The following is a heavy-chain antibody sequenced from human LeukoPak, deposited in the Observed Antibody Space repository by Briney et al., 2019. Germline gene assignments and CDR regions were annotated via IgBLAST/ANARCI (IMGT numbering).Heavy chain of an antibody. Sequence: GRSLRLSCIASGFALSHHGMHWVRQPPGKGLEGVAFVRYDGSDKYYADSVKGRFTVSRDNSNNALDLQMNTLTVEDTAVYYCARALSSTGGSYYFDSWGQGTLVTVSS. CDR3: ARALSSTGGSYYFDS. CDR1: GFALSHHG. D-gene: IGHD1-14*01. J-gene: IGHJ4*02. CDR2: VRYDGSDK. V-gene: IGHV3-33*01.